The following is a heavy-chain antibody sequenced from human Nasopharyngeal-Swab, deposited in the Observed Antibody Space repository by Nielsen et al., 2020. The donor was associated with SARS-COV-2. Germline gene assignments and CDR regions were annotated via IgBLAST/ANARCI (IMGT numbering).Heavy chain of an antibody. Sequence: GESLKISCAASGFTFSSYWMSWVRQTPGKGLEWVANIKQDGSEKYYVDSVKGRFTISRDNAKISLYLQMNSLRAEDTAVYYCASLSSSSWFFDYWGQGTLVTVSS. V-gene: IGHV3-7*01. J-gene: IGHJ4*02. CDR2: IKQDGSEK. CDR1: GFTFSSYW. CDR3: ASLSSSSWFFDY. D-gene: IGHD6-13*01.